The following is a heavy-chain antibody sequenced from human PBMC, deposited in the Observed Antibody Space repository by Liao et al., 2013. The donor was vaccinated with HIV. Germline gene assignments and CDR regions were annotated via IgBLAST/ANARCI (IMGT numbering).Heavy chain of an antibody. D-gene: IGHD3-10*01. V-gene: IGHV4-61*02. Sequence: QVQLQESGPGLVKPSQTLSLTCTVSGGSISSGSYYWSWIRQPAGKGLEWIGRIYTSGSTNYNPSLKSRVTISVDTSKNQFSLKLNSVTAADTAVYYCARGGLVWFGEVVGYFDYWGQGTLVTVSS. CDR3: ARGGLVWFGEVVGYFDY. CDR1: GGSISSGSYY. J-gene: IGHJ4*01. CDR2: IYTSGST.